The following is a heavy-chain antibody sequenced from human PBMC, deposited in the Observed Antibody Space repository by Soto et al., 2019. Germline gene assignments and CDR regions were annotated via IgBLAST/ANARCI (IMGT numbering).Heavy chain of an antibody. CDR3: AGHSYDSSGYTGPDDAFDI. CDR1: GYSFTSYW. Sequence: PXESMMISCPGSGYSFTSYWIGWVRQMPGKGLEWVGIISPGDSDTRYSPSFQGQVTISANKSISTAYLQGSSLKASDTAMYYCAGHSYDSSGYTGPDDAFDIWGQGTMVTVSS. V-gene: IGHV5-51*01. D-gene: IGHD3-22*01. CDR2: ISPGDSDT. J-gene: IGHJ3*02.